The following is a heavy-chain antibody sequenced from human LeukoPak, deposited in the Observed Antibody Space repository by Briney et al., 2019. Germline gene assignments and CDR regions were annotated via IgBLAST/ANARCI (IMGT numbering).Heavy chain of an antibody. D-gene: IGHD3-3*01. Sequence: ASVKVSCKASGYTFTSYDINWVRQATGQGLEGMGWMNPNSGNTGYAQNFQGRVTITRNNSIRTAYMELSSLRSEDTGVYYCARGGYYDFWSGYYTGLRYWGQGTLVTVSS. V-gene: IGHV1-8*03. CDR2: MNPNSGNT. CDR1: GYTFTSYD. CDR3: ARGGYYDFWSGYYTGLRY. J-gene: IGHJ4*02.